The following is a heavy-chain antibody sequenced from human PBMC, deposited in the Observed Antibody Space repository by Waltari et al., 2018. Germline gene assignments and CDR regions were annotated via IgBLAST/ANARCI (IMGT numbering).Heavy chain of an antibody. D-gene: IGHD2-8*01. J-gene: IGHJ5*01. CDR2: IYPGDSDT. CDR1: DYIFTNYW. CDR3: ARRLMVPGSLFLDFFDS. Sequence: DVQLVQSGAAVKKPGESLKISCQVPDYIFTNYWIAWVRQGPGKGLEWVGFIYPGDSDTTYSPSLQGRVPISADKSISTVYLHWSSLKASDTAMYYCARRLMVPGSLFLDFFDSWGQGTLVTVSS. V-gene: IGHV5-51*01.